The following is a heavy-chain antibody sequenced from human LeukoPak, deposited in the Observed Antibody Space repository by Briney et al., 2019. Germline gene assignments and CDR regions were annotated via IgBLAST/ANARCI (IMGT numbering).Heavy chain of an antibody. V-gene: IGHV4-30-4*08. J-gene: IGHJ4*02. CDR1: GGSISSGDYY. CDR3: ARAEGGITIFGVRY. CDR2: IYYSGST. D-gene: IGHD3-3*01. Sequence: SQTRSLTCTVSGGSISSGDYYWSWIRQPPGKGLEWIGYIYYSGSTYYNPSLKSRITISVDTSKNQFSLKLSSVTAADTAVYYCARAEGGITIFGVRYWGQGTLVTVSS.